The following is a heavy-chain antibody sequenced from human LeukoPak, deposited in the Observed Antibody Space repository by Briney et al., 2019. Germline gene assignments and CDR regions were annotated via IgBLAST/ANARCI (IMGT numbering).Heavy chain of an antibody. D-gene: IGHD3-3*01. CDR1: GFTFSDNP. Sequence: GGSLRLSCAASGFTFSDNPMSWVRQAPGKGLEWVSAISPSGTTTHYADSVKGRITISRDNSKNMVYLQMNSLTTEDTAIYYCANSPRILWFDPWGQGTLVTVSS. V-gene: IGHV3-23*01. CDR3: ANSPRILWFDP. CDR2: ISPSGTTT. J-gene: IGHJ5*02.